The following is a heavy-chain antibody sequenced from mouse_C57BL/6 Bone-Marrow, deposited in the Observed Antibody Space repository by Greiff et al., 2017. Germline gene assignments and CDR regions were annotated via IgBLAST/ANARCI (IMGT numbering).Heavy chain of an antibody. CDR1: GYTFTDYY. CDR2: IYPGSGNT. Sequence: QVQLQQSGAELVRPGASVKLSCKASGYTFTDYYINWVKQRPGQGLEWIARIYPGSGNTYYNEKFKGKATLTADKSSSTAYMQLSSLTSEESAVYFCARCAYSNFYYAMDYWGQGTSVTVSS. D-gene: IGHD2-5*01. V-gene: IGHV1-76*01. J-gene: IGHJ4*01. CDR3: ARCAYSNFYYAMDY.